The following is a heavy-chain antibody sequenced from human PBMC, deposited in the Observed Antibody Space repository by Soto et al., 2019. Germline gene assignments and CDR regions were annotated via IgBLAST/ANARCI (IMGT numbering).Heavy chain of an antibody. CDR1: GYTFTSYA. V-gene: IGHV1-18*01. Sequence: QVQLVQSEGEVKKPGASVKISCRASGYTFTSYAINWVRQAPGQGLEWMGWISAHSGNTNYAQKVQGRVTMTTDTSTSTAYMELRSLRSDATPIYYCARIAASGIVHDFDFWGRGTLVTVSS. CDR2: ISAHSGNT. CDR3: ARIAASGIVHDFDF. D-gene: IGHD6-13*01. J-gene: IGHJ4*02.